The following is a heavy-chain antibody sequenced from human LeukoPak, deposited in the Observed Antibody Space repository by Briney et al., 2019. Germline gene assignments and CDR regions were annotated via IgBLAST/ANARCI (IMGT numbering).Heavy chain of an antibody. V-gene: IGHV3-73*01. CDR2: IRSKDQNSAT. CDR1: GFSFSDSP. J-gene: IGHJ5*02. CDR3: ARQGSSFPWFDP. D-gene: IGHD6-6*01. Sequence: GGSLRLSCAASGFSFSDSPIHWVHQASGKGLEWVGRIRSKDQNSATAYAESVKGRFTISRDNSKNTLYLQMNSLRAEDTAVYYCARQGSSFPWFDPWGQGTLVTVSS.